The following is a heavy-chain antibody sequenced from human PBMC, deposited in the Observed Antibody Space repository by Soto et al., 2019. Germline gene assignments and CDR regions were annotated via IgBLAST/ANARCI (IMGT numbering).Heavy chain of an antibody. J-gene: IGHJ4*02. D-gene: IGHD2-21*01. Sequence: SETLSLTCTVSADSSSFSNDYWGWLRQPPGKGLQWIGSSSYNGGTFYNPSLKGRVAMSVDASKKLCSLQVTAVTAADTAVYYCVRHRIEVVLRGFDYWGQGSLVTVSS. V-gene: IGHV4-39*01. CDR3: VRHRIEVVLRGFDY. CDR2: SSYNGGT. CDR1: ADSSSFSNDY.